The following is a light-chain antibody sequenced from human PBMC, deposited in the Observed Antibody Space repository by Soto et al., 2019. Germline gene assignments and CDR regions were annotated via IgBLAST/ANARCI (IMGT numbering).Light chain of an antibody. CDR1: SSDVGGYNY. Sequence: QSALTQPASVSGSPGQSITISCTGTSSDVGGYNYVSWYQQHPDKAPKLMIYEVSTRPSGVSNRFSGSKSGNTASLTISGLQSEDEGNYYCSSYTRGSTLVFGGGTKVTVL. J-gene: IGLJ3*02. CDR2: EVS. V-gene: IGLV2-14*01. CDR3: SSYTRGSTLV.